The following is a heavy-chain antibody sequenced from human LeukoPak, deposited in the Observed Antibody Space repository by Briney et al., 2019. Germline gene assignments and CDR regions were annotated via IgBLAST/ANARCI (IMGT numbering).Heavy chain of an antibody. Sequence: PSETLSLTCTVSGGSISSSSYYWGWIRQPPGKGLEWIGSIYYSGSTYYNPSLKSRVTISVDTSKNQFSLKLSSVTAADTAVYYCARDSVVAVAGIDYWGQGTLVTVSS. CDR2: IYYSGST. D-gene: IGHD6-19*01. CDR3: ARDSVVAVAGIDY. V-gene: IGHV4-39*07. J-gene: IGHJ4*02. CDR1: GGSISSSSYY.